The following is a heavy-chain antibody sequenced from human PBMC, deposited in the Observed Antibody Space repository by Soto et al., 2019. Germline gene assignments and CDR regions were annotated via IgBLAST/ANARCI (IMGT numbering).Heavy chain of an antibody. V-gene: IGHV1-3*01. CDR2: INAGNGNT. CDR3: ARDRGIAVAGTFDP. Sequence: QVPLVQSGAEVKKPGASVKVSCKASGYTFTSYAMHWVRQAPGQRLEWMGWINAGNGNTKYSQKFQGRVTITRDTSASTAYMELSSLRSEDTAVYYCARDRGIAVAGTFDPWGQGTLVTVSS. D-gene: IGHD6-19*01. CDR1: GYTFTSYA. J-gene: IGHJ5*02.